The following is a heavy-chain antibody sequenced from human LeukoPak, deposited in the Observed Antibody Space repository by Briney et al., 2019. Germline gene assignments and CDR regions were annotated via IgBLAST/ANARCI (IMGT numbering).Heavy chain of an antibody. Sequence: GGSLRLSCAVSGFTFRTYWMHWVRQVPGEGLVWVSRINEDGSITNYADSVKGRFSISRDNAENTLYLQMNSLRAEDTAVYYCARGNTMVRGVTNYWGQGTLVTVSS. V-gene: IGHV3-74*01. J-gene: IGHJ4*02. CDR1: GFTFRTYW. CDR2: INEDGSIT. CDR3: ARGNTMVRGVTNY. D-gene: IGHD3-10*01.